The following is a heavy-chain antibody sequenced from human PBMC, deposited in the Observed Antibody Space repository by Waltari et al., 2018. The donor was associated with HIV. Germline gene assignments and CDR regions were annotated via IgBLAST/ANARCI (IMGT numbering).Heavy chain of an antibody. D-gene: IGHD6-6*01. Sequence: QVQLVESGGGVVQPGRSLRLSCAASGFTFSSHAMHWGRQAPGKGLDWVAVISDDENNKDYADSVKGRFTISRDNSKNTLYLQMNSLRAEDTAMYYCARSMAQAYDYWGQGTLVTVSS. CDR1: GFTFSSHA. V-gene: IGHV3-30*01. CDR2: ISDDENNK. CDR3: ARSMAQAYDY. J-gene: IGHJ4*02.